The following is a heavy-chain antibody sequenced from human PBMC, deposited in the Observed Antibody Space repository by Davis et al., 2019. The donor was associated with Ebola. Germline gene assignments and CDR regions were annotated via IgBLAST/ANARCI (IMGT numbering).Heavy chain of an antibody. J-gene: IGHJ4*02. CDR3: ARYCHYPDCSYFDC. V-gene: IGHV3-21*04. CDR2: ISSSSSYI. CDR1: GFTFSSHS. D-gene: IGHD3-16*01. Sequence: PGGSLRPSCAASGFTFSSHSMNWVRQAPGKGLEWVSSISSSSSYIYYADSVKGRFTISRDNAKNSLYLQMNSLRAEDTATYYCARYCHYPDCSYFDCWGQGTMVAVSS.